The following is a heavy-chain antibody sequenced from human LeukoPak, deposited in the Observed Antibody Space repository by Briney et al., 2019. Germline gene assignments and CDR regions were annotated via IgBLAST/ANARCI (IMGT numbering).Heavy chain of an antibody. D-gene: IGHD2-15*01. V-gene: IGHV3-74*01. CDR2: IYNDGSST. Sequence: GGSLRLSCAASGFTFSAHWMHWVRQAPGKGLVWISRIYNDGSSTTYADSVKGRFTISRDNAKTMLYLQMNSLRAEDTAVYYCTRAPITYCSGGSCYSGTNWFDPWGQGTLVTVSS. CDR3: TRAPITYCSGGSCYSGTNWFDP. CDR1: GFTFSAHW. J-gene: IGHJ5*02.